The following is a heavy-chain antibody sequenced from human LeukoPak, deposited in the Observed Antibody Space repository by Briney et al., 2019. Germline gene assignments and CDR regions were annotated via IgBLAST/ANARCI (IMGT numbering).Heavy chain of an antibody. Sequence: RASVKVSCKASGYTFTSYYMHWVRQAPGQGLEGMGIINPSGGSTSYAQKFQGRVTMTRDTSTSTVYMELSSLRSEDTAVYYCASLQADLLRGMDVWGQGTTVTVSS. D-gene: IGHD4-17*01. CDR3: ASLQADLLRGMDV. CDR1: GYTFTSYY. V-gene: IGHV1-46*01. CDR2: INPSGGST. J-gene: IGHJ6*02.